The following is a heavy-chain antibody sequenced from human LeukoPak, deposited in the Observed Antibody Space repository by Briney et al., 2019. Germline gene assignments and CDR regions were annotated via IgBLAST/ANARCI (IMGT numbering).Heavy chain of an antibody. J-gene: IGHJ4*02. Sequence: VASVKVSCKASGYTFTDYYMHWVRQAPGQGLEWMGWINPNSGGTNYAQKFQGRVTMTRDTSISTAYMELSRLRSDDTAVYYCARVAKRGARDYDFWSGLGNIFDYWGQGTLVTVSS. CDR2: INPNSGGT. D-gene: IGHD3-3*01. CDR1: GYTFTDYY. V-gene: IGHV1-2*02. CDR3: ARVAKRGARDYDFWSGLGNIFDY.